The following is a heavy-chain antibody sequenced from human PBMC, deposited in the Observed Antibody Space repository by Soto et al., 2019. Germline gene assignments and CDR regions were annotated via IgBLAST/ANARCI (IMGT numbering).Heavy chain of an antibody. Sequence: GGSLRLSCAASGFTFSSYAMSWVRQAPGKGLEWVSAISGSGGSTYYADSVKGRFTISRDNSKNTLYLQMNSLRAEDTAVYYSAKASQPRSGSXIDYWGQGTLVTVSS. CDR2: ISGSGGST. V-gene: IGHV3-23*01. CDR1: GFTFSSYA. CDR3: AKASQPRSGSXIDY. D-gene: IGHD1-26*01. J-gene: IGHJ4*02.